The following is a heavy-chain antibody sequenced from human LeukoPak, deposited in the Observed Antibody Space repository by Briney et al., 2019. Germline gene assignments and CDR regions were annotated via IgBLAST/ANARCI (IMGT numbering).Heavy chain of an antibody. CDR2: IRSESYGGTT. Sequence: PGRSLRLSCTASGFMFGGYAVSWVRQAPGKGLEWVGFIRSESYGGTTEYAASVKGRFTISRDDCKSIAYLQMNSLKTEDTAVYYCSRAVAHLDYWGQGTLVTVSS. V-gene: IGHV3-49*04. D-gene: IGHD4-23*01. CDR1: GFMFGGYA. CDR3: SRAVAHLDY. J-gene: IGHJ4*02.